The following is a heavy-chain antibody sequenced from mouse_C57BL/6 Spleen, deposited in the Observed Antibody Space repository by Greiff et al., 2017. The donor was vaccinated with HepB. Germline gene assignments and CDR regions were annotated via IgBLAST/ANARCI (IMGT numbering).Heavy chain of an antibody. CDR2: ISDGGSYT. Sequence: EVMLVESGGGLVKPGGSLKLSCAASGFTFSSYAMSWVRQTPEKRLEWVATISDGGSYTYYPDNVKGRFTISRDNAKNNLYLQMSHLKSEDTAMYYCARDRRRGAYFDYWGQGTTLTVSS. CDR1: GFTFSSYA. J-gene: IGHJ2*01. D-gene: IGHD2-12*01. V-gene: IGHV5-4*01. CDR3: ARDRRRGAYFDY.